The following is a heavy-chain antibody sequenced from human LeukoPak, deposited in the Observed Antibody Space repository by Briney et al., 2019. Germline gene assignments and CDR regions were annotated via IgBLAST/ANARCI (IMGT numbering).Heavy chain of an antibody. Sequence: ASVKVSCKASGYTFTSYGISWVRQAPGQGLEWMGWISAYNGNTNYAQKLQGRVTMTTDTSTSTAYMELRSLRSEDTAVYYCARHSDYVNAFDIWGQGTMVTVSS. CDR2: ISAYNGNT. D-gene: IGHD5-12*01. V-gene: IGHV1-18*01. J-gene: IGHJ3*02. CDR1: GYTFTSYG. CDR3: ARHSDYVNAFDI.